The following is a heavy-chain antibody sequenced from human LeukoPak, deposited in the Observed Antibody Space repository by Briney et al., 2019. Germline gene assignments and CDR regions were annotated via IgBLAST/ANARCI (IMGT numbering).Heavy chain of an antibody. Sequence: SETLSLTCTVSGASISTYYGSWIWQPPGKGLEWIAYVYYSGITHYNPSLKSRVTISTDTSKNQFSLRLTSVTAADTAVYYCASGPYPAAGTDHQFDYWGQGTLVTVFS. CDR3: ASGPYPAAGTDHQFDY. D-gene: IGHD6-13*01. CDR1: GASISTYY. V-gene: IGHV4-59*01. CDR2: VYYSGIT. J-gene: IGHJ4*02.